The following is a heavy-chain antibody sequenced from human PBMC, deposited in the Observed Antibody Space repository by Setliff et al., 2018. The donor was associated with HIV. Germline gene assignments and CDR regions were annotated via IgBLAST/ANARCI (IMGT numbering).Heavy chain of an antibody. CDR3: ARDSLYYNLYNGSPVYGMDV. V-gene: IGHV3-48*03. D-gene: IGHD3-3*01. Sequence: GRSLRLSCAASGFTFRNYKFNWVRQAPGRGLEWVSSISIGSGGAIDYADSVQGRFTISRDNSKNSLYLQMNSLRVEDTAVYYCARDSLYYNLYNGSPVYGMDVWGQGTTVTVSS. J-gene: IGHJ6*02. CDR1: GFTFRNYK. CDR2: ISIGSGGAI.